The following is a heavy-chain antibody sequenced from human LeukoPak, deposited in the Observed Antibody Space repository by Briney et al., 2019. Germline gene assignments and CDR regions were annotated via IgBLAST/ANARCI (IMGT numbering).Heavy chain of an antibody. Sequence: GGSLRLSCAASGITFASFDMTWVRQAPGKGLEWVSYISSSGSIISSADSVKGRFTVSRDNAKNSVYLQMNSLRAEDTAVYYFAGEVRGVIGFDCWGQGTLVTVSS. CDR2: ISSSGSII. D-gene: IGHD3-10*01. CDR3: AGEVRGVIGFDC. V-gene: IGHV3-48*03. J-gene: IGHJ4*02. CDR1: GITFASFD.